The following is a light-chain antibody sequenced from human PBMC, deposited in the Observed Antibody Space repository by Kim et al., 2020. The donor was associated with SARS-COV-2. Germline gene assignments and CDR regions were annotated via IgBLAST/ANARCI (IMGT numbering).Light chain of an antibody. V-gene: IGLV7-46*01. CDR2: NTD. Sequence: QAVVTQEPSLTVSPGGTVTLTCGSSTGAVTSGNWPYWFQQKAGQAPRTLIYNTDNKHSWTPARFSGSLLGGKAALTLSGAQPEDEADYYCLLSYSGIDVVVGGGTKLTVL. CDR1: TGAVTSGNW. CDR3: LLSYSGIDVV. J-gene: IGLJ3*02.